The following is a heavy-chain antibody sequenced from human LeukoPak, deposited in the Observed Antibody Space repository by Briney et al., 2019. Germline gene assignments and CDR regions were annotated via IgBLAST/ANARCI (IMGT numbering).Heavy chain of an antibody. Sequence: SVKVSCKASGGTFSSYAISWVRQAPGKGLEWMGRIIPILGIANYAQKFQGRVTITADKSTSTAYMELSSLRSEDTAVYYCARDHLPYGGNYYYFDYWGQGTLVTVSS. J-gene: IGHJ4*02. CDR2: IIPILGIA. CDR1: GGTFSSYA. CDR3: ARDHLPYGGNYYYFDY. V-gene: IGHV1-69*04. D-gene: IGHD4-23*01.